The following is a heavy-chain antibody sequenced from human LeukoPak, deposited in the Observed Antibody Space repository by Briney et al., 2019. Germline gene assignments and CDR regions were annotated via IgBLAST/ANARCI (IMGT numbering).Heavy chain of an antibody. V-gene: IGHV4-59*01. D-gene: IGHD5-18*01. CDR2: IYYSGST. Sequence: PSETLSLTCTVSGGSISSYYWSWIRQPPGKGLEWIGYIYYSGSTNYNPSLKSRVTISVDTSKNQFSLKLSSVTAADTAMYYCAGRGYSYGYDYWGQGTLVTVSS. J-gene: IGHJ4*02. CDR3: AGRGYSYGYDY. CDR1: GGSISSYY.